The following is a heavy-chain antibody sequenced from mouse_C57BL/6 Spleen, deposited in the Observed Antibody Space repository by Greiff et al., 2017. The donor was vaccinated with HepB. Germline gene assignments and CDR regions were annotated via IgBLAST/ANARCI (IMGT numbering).Heavy chain of an antibody. D-gene: IGHD4-1*01. CDR2: IYPGSGST. CDR3: ARKSFSNWVPVDY. Sequence: QVQLQQPGAELVKPGASVKMSCKASGYTFTSYWITWVKQRPGQGLEWIGDIYPGSGSTNYNEKFKSKATLTVDTSSSTAYMQLSSLTSEDSAVYYCARKSFSNWVPVDYWGQGTTLTVSS. CDR1: GYTFTSYW. V-gene: IGHV1-55*01. J-gene: IGHJ2*01.